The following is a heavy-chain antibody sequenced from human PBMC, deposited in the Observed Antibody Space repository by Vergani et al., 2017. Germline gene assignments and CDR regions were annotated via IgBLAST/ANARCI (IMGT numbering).Heavy chain of an antibody. Sequence: VQLVQSGAEVKKPGSSVKVSCKASGGTFSSYAISWVRQAPGQGLEWMGIIYPGDSDTRYSPSFQGQVTISADKSISTAYLQWSSLKASDTAMYYCANGDSSGIYPGSWGQGTLVTVSS. J-gene: IGHJ4*02. V-gene: IGHV5-51*01. CDR3: ANGDSSGIYPGS. CDR1: GGTFSSYA. D-gene: IGHD3-22*01. CDR2: IYPGDSDT.